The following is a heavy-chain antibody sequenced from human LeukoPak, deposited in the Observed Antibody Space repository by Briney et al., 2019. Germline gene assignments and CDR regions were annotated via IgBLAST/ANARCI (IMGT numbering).Heavy chain of an antibody. J-gene: IGHJ4*02. CDR2: IYYTGST. D-gene: IGHD6-6*01. Sequence: SETLSLTCTVSGGSISSYYWSWIRQPPGKGLEWVGSIYYTGSTYYNPALKSPVTISIDTSKNQFSLKLTSVTAADTAVYYCARDRSVGVLPAPPFDFWGQGTLVTVSS. CDR3: ARDRSVGVLPAPPFDF. V-gene: IGHV4-59*12. CDR1: GGSISSYY.